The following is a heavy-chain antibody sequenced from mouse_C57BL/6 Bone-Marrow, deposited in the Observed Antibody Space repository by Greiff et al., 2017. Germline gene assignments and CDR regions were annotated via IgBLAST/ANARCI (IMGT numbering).Heavy chain of an antibody. Sequence: EVKVVESGGGLVQPGGSLKFSCAASGFTFSDYGMAWVRQAPRKGPEWVAFISNLAYSINYADTVTGRVTISRENAKTTLYLEMSSLRSEDTALYYCARRGQLKPLYYAMDYWGQGTSVTVSS. V-gene: IGHV5-15*01. CDR1: GFTFSDYG. D-gene: IGHD3-2*02. CDR2: ISNLAYSI. J-gene: IGHJ4*01. CDR3: ARRGQLKPLYYAMDY.